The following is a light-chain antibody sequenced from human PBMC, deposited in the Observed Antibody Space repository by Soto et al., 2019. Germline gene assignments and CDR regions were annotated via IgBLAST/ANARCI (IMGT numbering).Light chain of an antibody. CDR3: SSYAGRNNYVV. CDR2: EVS. Sequence: QSVLTQPPSASGSPGQSVTISCTGTSSDVGGYNYVSWYQQYPGKAPKLMINEVSKRPSGVPDRVSGSKSGNTASLTVSGLQAEDEADYYCSSYAGRNNYVVFGGGTQLTVL. J-gene: IGLJ2*01. CDR1: SSDVGGYNY. V-gene: IGLV2-8*01.